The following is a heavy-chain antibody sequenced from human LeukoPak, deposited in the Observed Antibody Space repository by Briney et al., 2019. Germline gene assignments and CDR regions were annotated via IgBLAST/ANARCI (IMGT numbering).Heavy chain of an antibody. CDR2: ISYDGSNE. CDR1: GFTFSSYA. J-gene: IGHJ6*03. Sequence: GGSLRLSCAASGFTFSSYAMHWVRQAPGKGLEWVAVISYDGSNEQYADSVKGRFSISRDSSKNILYLQINSLRAEDTAVYYCAKDRCSNGVGCYYYYMDVWGKGTTVTISS. D-gene: IGHD2-8*01. V-gene: IGHV3-30*04. CDR3: AKDRCSNGVGCYYYYMDV.